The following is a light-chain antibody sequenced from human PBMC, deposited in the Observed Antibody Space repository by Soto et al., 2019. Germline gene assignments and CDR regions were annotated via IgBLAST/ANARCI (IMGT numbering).Light chain of an antibody. J-gene: IGLJ3*02. CDR1: SSNVGSNT. Sequence: QSVLTQPPSASGTPGQRVTISCSGSSSNVGSNTVSWYQQIPGTAPKLLIYSDHQRPSGVPDRFSGSRSGTSASLAISGLHSEDEADYYCASWDDSLHGVVFGGGTQLTVL. V-gene: IGLV1-44*01. CDR2: SDH. CDR3: ASWDDSLHGVV.